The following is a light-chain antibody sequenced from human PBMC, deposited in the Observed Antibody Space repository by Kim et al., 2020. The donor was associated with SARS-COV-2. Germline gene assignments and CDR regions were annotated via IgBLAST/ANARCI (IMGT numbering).Light chain of an antibody. CDR2: GAS. J-gene: IGKJ4*01. CDR3: QQYSHRPLT. CDR1: QSVSSN. Sequence: EIVMTQSPATLSVSPGERATLSCRASQSVSSNLAWYQQKPGQAPRLLIYGASTRATGIPGRVSGSGSGTEFTLTISSLQSEDFAVYYCQQYSHRPLTFGGGTKVDIK. V-gene: IGKV3-15*01.